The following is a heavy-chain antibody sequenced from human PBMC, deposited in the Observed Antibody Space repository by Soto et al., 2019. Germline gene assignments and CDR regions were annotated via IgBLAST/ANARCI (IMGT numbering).Heavy chain of an antibody. CDR1: GFTFSSYA. CDR3: AKDQFPAGYCSGGSCYSSPLPISSVDY. J-gene: IGHJ4*02. V-gene: IGHV3-23*01. D-gene: IGHD2-15*01. Sequence: GGSLRLSCAASGFTFSSYAMSWVRQAPGKGLEWVSAISGSGGSTYYADSVKGRFTSSRNNSKNTLYLQMNSLRAEDTAVYYCAKDQFPAGYCSGGSCYSSPLPISSVDYWGQGTLVTVSS. CDR2: ISGSGGST.